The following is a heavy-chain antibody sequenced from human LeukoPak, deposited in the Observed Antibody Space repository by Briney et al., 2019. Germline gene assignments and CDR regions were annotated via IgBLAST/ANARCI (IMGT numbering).Heavy chain of an antibody. CDR1: GFTFSSYG. V-gene: IGHV3-33*01. Sequence: GGSLRLSCAASGFTFSSYGMHGVRQAPGKGLEWVAVIWYDGSNKYYADSVKGRFTISRDNSKNTLYLQMNSLRAEDTAVYYCARDGIYEAVAGHYDYWGQGTLVTVSS. D-gene: IGHD6-19*01. CDR2: IWYDGSNK. CDR3: ARDGIYEAVAGHYDY. J-gene: IGHJ4*02.